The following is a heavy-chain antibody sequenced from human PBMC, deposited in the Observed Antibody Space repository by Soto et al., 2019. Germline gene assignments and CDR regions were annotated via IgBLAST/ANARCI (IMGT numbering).Heavy chain of an antibody. CDR2: IYYSGST. V-gene: IGHV4-31*03. D-gene: IGHD6-19*01. CDR1: GGSISSGGDY. J-gene: IGHJ6*02. CDR3: ARDFTDSSGPTLGMGV. Sequence: QVQLQESGPGLVKPSQTLSLTCTVSGGSISSGGDYWRWIRQHPGKGLEWIGYIYYSGSTYYNPSLTGGVTLSVDTSKSQFALKLSSLAAADTAVYYCARDFTDSSGPTLGMGVWGQGTTVTVSS.